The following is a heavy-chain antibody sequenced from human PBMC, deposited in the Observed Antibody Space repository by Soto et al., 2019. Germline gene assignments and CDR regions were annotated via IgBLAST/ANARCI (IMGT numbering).Heavy chain of an antibody. D-gene: IGHD2-2*01. V-gene: IGHV1-18*01. CDR2: ISAYNGNT. CDR3: ARGIVVVPAAPDAFDI. CDR1: GYTFTSYG. J-gene: IGHJ3*02. Sequence: GASVKVSCKASGYTFTSYGISWVRQAPGQGLEWMGWISAYNGNTNYAQKLQGRVTMTTDTSTSTAYMELRSLRSDDTAVYYCARGIVVVPAAPDAFDIWGQGTMVTVSS.